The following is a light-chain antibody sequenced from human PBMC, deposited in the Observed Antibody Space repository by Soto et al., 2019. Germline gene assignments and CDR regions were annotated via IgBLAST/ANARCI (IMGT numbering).Light chain of an antibody. CDR2: TTN. CDR3: LLYYGGAQLV. CDR1: TGAVTSGNY. V-gene: IGLV7-43*01. Sequence: QTVVTQEPSLTVSPGGTVTLTCASSTGAVTSGNYPSWFQQKPGQAPRTRIYTTNGKHSWTPARFSGSLVGGKAALTLSGVQPEDEADYYCLLYYGGAQLVFGGGTKLTVL. J-gene: IGLJ3*02.